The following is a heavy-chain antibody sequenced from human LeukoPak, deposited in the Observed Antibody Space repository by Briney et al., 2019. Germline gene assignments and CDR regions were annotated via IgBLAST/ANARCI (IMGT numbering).Heavy chain of an antibody. CDR1: GGSFSGYY. CDR2: INHSGST. CDR3: ARDLEYSSSWYVYWYFDL. V-gene: IGHV4-34*01. Sequence: SETLSLTCAVYGGSFSGYYWSWIRQPPGKGLEWIGEINHSGSTNYNPSLKSRVTMSVDTSKNQFSLKLSSVTAADTAVYYCARDLEYSSSWYVYWYFDLWGRGTLVTVSS. D-gene: IGHD6-13*01. J-gene: IGHJ2*01.